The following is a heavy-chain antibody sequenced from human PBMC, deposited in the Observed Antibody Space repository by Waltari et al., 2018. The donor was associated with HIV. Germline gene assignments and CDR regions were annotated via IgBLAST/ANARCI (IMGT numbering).Heavy chain of an antibody. J-gene: IGHJ6*02. V-gene: IGHV3-30*18. Sequence: QVQLVESGGGVVQPGRSLSLSCAASGFTFSSYGMHWVRQPPGKGLEWVAVISYDGSNKYYADSVKGRFTISRDNSKNTLYLQMNSLRAEDTAVYYCAKDRVGFTMIAPGGMDVWGQGTTVTVSS. D-gene: IGHD3-22*01. CDR2: ISYDGSNK. CDR3: AKDRVGFTMIAPGGMDV. CDR1: GFTFSSYG.